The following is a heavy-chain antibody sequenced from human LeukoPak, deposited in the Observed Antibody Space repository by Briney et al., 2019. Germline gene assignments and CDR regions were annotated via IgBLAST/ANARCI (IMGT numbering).Heavy chain of an antibody. CDR2: VSGGGGST. Sequence: GATLRLYCAASGFTFSSYAMSWVRQAPGKGLEWVSAVSGGGGSTYYEDSVKGRFTISRDNSKTTMYLQRNRLRAEYTPVYSCPKGRASGPACYFDYWGQGTLVTVSS. V-gene: IGHV3-23*01. CDR1: GFTFSSYA. CDR3: PKGRASGPACYFDY. J-gene: IGHJ4*02.